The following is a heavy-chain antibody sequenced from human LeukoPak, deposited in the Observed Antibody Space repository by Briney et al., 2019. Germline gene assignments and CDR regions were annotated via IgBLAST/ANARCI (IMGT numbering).Heavy chain of an antibody. D-gene: IGHD6-6*01. CDR3: ARGHSNSPFLY. J-gene: IGHJ4*02. Sequence: ASVKVSCKASGYTFTSNYIHWVRQAPGQGLEWMGMIYPRDGSTSYAQKFQGRVTVTRDTSTSTVHMELSGLRSEDTAVYYCARGHSNSPFLYWGQGTLVTVSS. V-gene: IGHV1-46*01. CDR2: IYPRDGST. CDR1: GYTFTSNY.